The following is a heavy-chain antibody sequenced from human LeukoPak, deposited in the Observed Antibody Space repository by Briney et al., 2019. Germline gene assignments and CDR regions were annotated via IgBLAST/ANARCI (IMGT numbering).Heavy chain of an antibody. J-gene: IGHJ4*02. CDR3: AKGSSGYFFDL. CDR2: IFGSGGSP. CDR1: GFTFGSHA. V-gene: IGHV3-23*01. D-gene: IGHD3-22*01. Sequence: GGSLRLSCEASGFTFGSHAMYWVRQAPGKGLEWVAGIFGSGGSPHYADSVKGRFTISRDNSRNTVYLQINSLRAEDTALYYCAKGSSGYFFDLWGQGTLVTVSS.